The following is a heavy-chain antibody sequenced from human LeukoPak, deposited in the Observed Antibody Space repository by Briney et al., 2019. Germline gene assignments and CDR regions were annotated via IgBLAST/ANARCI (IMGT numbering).Heavy chain of an antibody. CDR2: ISGSGGST. Sequence: GGSLRPSCAASGFTFSSYAMSWVRQAPGKGLEWVSAISGSGGSTYYADSVKGRFTISRDNSKNTLYLQMNSLRAEDTAVYYCAKRYSGSYFIDYWGQGTLVTVSS. D-gene: IGHD1-26*01. J-gene: IGHJ4*02. CDR3: AKRYSGSYFIDY. CDR1: GFTFSSYA. V-gene: IGHV3-23*01.